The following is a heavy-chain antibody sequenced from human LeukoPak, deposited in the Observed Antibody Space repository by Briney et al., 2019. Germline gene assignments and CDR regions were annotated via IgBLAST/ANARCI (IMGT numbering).Heavy chain of an antibody. Sequence: SETLSLTCAVYAGSFSGYYWSWIRQPPGKGLEWIGEINHSGSTNYNPSLKRRVTISVDTSKNQFSLKLSSVTAADTAVYYCARGAPRRYCSGGSCYFDYWGQGTLVTVSS. CDR3: ARGAPRRYCSGGSCYFDY. CDR1: AGSFSGYY. J-gene: IGHJ4*02. V-gene: IGHV4-34*01. CDR2: INHSGST. D-gene: IGHD2-15*01.